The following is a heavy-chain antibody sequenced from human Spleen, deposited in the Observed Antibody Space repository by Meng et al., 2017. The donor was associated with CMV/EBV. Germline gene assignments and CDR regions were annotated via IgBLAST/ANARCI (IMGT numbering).Heavy chain of an antibody. Sequence: ETLSLTCAASGFIFRNYGMNWVRQAPGKGLEWVSFIYSSGSSTFYGDSVKGRFTISRDNAKNALYLEMNSLRAEDTALYFCVRGSGREWFDPWGQGTLVTVSS. J-gene: IGHJ5*02. CDR2: IYSSGSST. V-gene: IGHV3-23*05. CDR3: VRGSGREWFDP. D-gene: IGHD2-15*01. CDR1: GFIFRNYG.